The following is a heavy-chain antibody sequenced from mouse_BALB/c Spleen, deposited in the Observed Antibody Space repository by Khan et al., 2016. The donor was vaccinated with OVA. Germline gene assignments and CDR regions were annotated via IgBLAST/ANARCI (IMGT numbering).Heavy chain of an antibody. J-gene: IGHJ4*01. D-gene: IGHD1-1*01. Sequence: EVQLQESGPGLVKPSQSLSLTCTVTGYSITSNYAWNWIRQFPGNKLEWMGYISYSGRTSNIPSLKSRISITRDTSKNQFFLQLNSVTTEDTATYYCARGNYYGYAMDYWGQGTSVTVSS. CDR2: ISYSGRT. V-gene: IGHV3-2*02. CDR1: GYSITSNYA. CDR3: ARGNYYGYAMDY.